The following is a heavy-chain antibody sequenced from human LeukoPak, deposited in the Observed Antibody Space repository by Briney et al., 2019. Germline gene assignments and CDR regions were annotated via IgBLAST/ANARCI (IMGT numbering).Heavy chain of an antibody. J-gene: IGHJ3*02. CDR3: ARDEGTYYYDSSGPIPNAFDI. D-gene: IGHD3-22*01. V-gene: IGHV1-2*02. Sequence: ASVKVSCKASGYTFTGYYMHWVRQAPGQGLEWMGWLNPNSGGTNYAQKFQGRVTMTRDTSISTAYMELSRLRSDDTAVYYCARDEGTYYYDSSGPIPNAFDIWGQGTMATVSS. CDR2: LNPNSGGT. CDR1: GYTFTGYY.